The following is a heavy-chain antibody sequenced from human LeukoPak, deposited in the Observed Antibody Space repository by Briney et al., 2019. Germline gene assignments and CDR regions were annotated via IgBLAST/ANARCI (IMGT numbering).Heavy chain of an antibody. Sequence: ASVKVSCKASGYTFTRYGISWMRQAPGQGLEWMGWISVDNGNTKYAQKVQGRVTMTTDTSTSTSHMELRSLRSDDTAVYYCARGRGDSSSWYWFDPWGQGTLVTVSS. CDR1: GYTFTRYG. J-gene: IGHJ5*02. CDR2: ISVDNGNT. CDR3: ARGRGDSSSWYWFDP. D-gene: IGHD6-13*01. V-gene: IGHV1-18*01.